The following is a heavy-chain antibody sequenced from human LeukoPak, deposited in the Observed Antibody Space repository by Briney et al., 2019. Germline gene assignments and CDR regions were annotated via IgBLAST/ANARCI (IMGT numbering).Heavy chain of an antibody. V-gene: IGHV4-59*01. CDR2: IYYSGST. J-gene: IGHJ4*02. Sequence: SETLSLTRTVSGGSISSYYWSWIRQPPGKGLEWIGYIYYSGSTNYNPSLKSRVTISVDTSKNQFSLKLSSVTAADTAVYYCARAYGSGSYYVDYWGQGTLVTVSS. CDR3: ARAYGSGSYYVDY. CDR1: GGSISSYY. D-gene: IGHD3-10*01.